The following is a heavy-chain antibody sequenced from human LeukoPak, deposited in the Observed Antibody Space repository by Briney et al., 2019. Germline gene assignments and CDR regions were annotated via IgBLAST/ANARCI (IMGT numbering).Heavy chain of an antibody. D-gene: IGHD3-22*01. J-gene: IGHJ4*02. V-gene: IGHV1-2*02. Sequence: ASVKVSCKASGYTFTGYYMHWVRQAPGQGLEWMGWINPNSGGTNYAQKFQGRVTMTRDTSTSTVYMELSSLKSEDTAVYYCARGPFDGYYFDYWGQGTLVTVSS. CDR3: ARGPFDGYYFDY. CDR1: GYTFTGYY. CDR2: INPNSGGT.